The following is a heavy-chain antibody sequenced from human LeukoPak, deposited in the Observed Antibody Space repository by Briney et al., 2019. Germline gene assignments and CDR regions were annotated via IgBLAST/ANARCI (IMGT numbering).Heavy chain of an antibody. CDR2: INHSGST. Sequence: SETLSLTCAVYGGSFSGYHWGWIRQPPGKGLEWIGEINHSGSTNYNPSLKSRVTISVDTSKNQFSLKLSSVTAADTAVYYCATQSRGSGYLYYFDYWGQGTLVTVSS. V-gene: IGHV4-34*01. J-gene: IGHJ4*02. CDR1: GGSFSGYH. CDR3: ATQSRGSGYLYYFDY. D-gene: IGHD3-22*01.